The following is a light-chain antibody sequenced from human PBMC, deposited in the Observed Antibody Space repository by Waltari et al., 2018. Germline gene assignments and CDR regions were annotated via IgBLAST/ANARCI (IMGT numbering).Light chain of an antibody. J-gene: IGKJ2*01. V-gene: IGKV3-15*01. CDR1: QSVSSN. Sequence: EIVMTQSPATLSVSPGERATLSCRASQSVSSNLAWYQQKPGQAPRLLIHGASTRATGIPVRFSGSGSGTEFTLTISSLQAEDSAVYYCQQYNDWPPTYTFGQGTKLEIK. CDR3: QQYNDWPPTYT. CDR2: GAS.